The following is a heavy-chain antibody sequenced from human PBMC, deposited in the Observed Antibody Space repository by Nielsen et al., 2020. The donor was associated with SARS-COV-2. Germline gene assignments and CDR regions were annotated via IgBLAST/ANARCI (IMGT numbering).Heavy chain of an antibody. V-gene: IGHV4-59*01. CDR2: IYYSGST. D-gene: IGHD3-10*01. CDR1: GGSISSYY. Sequence: SETLSLTCAVSGGSISSYYWSWIRQPPGKGLEWIGYIYYSGSTNYNPSLKSRVTISVDTSKNQFSLKLSSVTAADTAVYYCAAIGGTSSYWGQGTLVTVSS. CDR3: AAIGGTSSY. J-gene: IGHJ4*02.